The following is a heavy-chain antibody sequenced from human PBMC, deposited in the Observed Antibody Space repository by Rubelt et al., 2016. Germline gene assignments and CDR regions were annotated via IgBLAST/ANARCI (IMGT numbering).Heavy chain of an antibody. CDR3: ARNVRLRGVIFNWFDP. J-gene: IGHJ5*02. CDR2: INHSGST. Sequence: QVQLQQWGAGLLKPSETLSLTCAVYGGSLSGYYWSWIRQPPGKGLEWIGEINHSGSTNYNPSLKSRVTISVDTSKNQFSLRLGAVTAADTAVDYCARNVRLRGVIFNWFDPWGQGTLVTVSS. V-gene: IGHV4-34*01. CDR1: GGSLSGYY. D-gene: IGHD3-10*01.